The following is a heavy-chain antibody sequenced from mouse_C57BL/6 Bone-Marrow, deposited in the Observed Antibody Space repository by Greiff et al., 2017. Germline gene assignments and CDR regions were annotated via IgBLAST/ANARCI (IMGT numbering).Heavy chain of an antibody. CDR3: ARGPMKTY. V-gene: IGHV5-4*01. CDR2: ISDGGSYT. Sequence: EVQGVESGGGLVKPGGSLKLSCAASGFTFSSYAMSWVRQTPEKRLEWVATISDGGSYTYYPDNVKGRFTISRDNAKNNLYLQMSHLKSEDTAMXYCARGPMKTYWGQGTLVTVSA. CDR1: GFTFSSYA. D-gene: IGHD2-3*01. J-gene: IGHJ3*01.